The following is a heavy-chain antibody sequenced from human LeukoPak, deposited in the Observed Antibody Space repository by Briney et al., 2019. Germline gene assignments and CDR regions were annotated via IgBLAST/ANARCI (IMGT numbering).Heavy chain of an antibody. CDR3: VRTTYGPEY. CDR2: ISGDGSST. Sequence: GGSLRLSCAASGFTFSRHWMHWVRQAPGKGLAWVSRISGDGSSTSYADSVKGRFTIYRDNAKNTMYLQMNSLTVEDTAVYYCVRTTYGPEYWGQGTLVTVSP. CDR1: GFTFSRHW. J-gene: IGHJ4*02. V-gene: IGHV3-74*01. D-gene: IGHD1-1*01.